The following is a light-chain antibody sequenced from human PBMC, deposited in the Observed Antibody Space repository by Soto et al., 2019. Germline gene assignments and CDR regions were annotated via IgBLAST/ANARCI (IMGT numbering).Light chain of an antibody. CDR3: QQYNSYST. Sequence: DIQMTQSPSTLSASVGDRVTITSRASESISSWLAWYQQKPGKAPKLLIYKASSLEGGVPSRFSGSGSGTEFTLTISSLQPDDFATYYCQQYNSYSTFGQGTKVEI. V-gene: IGKV1-5*03. J-gene: IGKJ1*01. CDR2: KAS. CDR1: ESISSW.